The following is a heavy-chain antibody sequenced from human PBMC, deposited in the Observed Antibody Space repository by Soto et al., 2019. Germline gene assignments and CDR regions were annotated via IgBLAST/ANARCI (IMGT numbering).Heavy chain of an antibody. CDR1: GGSFSGYY. CDR2: INHSGST. Sequence: QVQLQQWGAGLLKPSETLSLTCAVYGGSFSGYYWSWIRQPPGKGLEWIGEINHSGSTDYNPSLKKRVTISVDTSKNQFSLKLSTATASNTAVYYCARTIFVQLWGTPHGYRGYETAYYYCMSVWGKGTTVTVSS. D-gene: IGHD5-12*01. CDR3: ARTIFVQLWGTPHGYRGYETAYYYCMSV. J-gene: IGHJ6*03. V-gene: IGHV4-34*01.